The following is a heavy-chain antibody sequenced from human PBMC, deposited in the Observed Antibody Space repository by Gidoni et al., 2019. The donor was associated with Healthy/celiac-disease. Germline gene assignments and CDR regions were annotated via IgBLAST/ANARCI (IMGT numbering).Heavy chain of an antibody. CDR3: ARGQQWLYYFDY. CDR1: GCSISSSSYY. CDR2: IYYSGST. D-gene: IGHD6-19*01. V-gene: IGHV4-39*01. J-gene: IGHJ4*02. Sequence: QLQLQESGPGLVKPSETLSLTCTVSGCSISSSSYYWGWIRQPPGKGLEWIGSIYYSGSTYYNPSLKSRVTISVDTSKNQFSLKLSSVTAADTAVYYCARGQQWLYYFDYWGQGTLVTVSS.